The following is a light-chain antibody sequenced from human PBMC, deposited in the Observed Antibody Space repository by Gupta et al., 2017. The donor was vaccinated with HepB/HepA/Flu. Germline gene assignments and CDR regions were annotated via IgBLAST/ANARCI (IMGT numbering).Light chain of an antibody. J-gene: IGKJ2*04. Sequence: AIQLTQYTSSLSASVGDRVTITCRASQGIGRALAWYQQNPGQPPKLLIYDASNLESGVPSRFSGSGYGTDFTLTISSLQPEDFATYYCQQFNGYPCSFGQGTKLDIK. CDR3: QQFNGYPCS. V-gene: IGKV1-13*02. CDR2: DAS. CDR1: QGIGRA.